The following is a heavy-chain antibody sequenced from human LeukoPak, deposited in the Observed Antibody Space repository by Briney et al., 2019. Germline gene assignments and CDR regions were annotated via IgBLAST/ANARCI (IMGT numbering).Heavy chain of an antibody. CDR1: GYTFAIYG. CDR2: ISPYDGDT. V-gene: IGHV1-18*01. J-gene: IGHJ5*02. D-gene: IGHD2-21*02. Sequence: ASVKVSCKASGYTFAIYGISWVRQAPGRGLEWMAWISPYDGDTNYAQYFEGRVTMTTETSTSTAYMELRSLRSDDTAIYYCARDYCTRGGDCYKEDLFDPWGQGTLVTVSS. CDR3: ARDYCTRGGDCYKEDLFDP.